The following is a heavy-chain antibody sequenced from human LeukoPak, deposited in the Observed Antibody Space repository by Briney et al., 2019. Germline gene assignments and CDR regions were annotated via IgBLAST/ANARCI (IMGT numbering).Heavy chain of an antibody. V-gene: IGHV4-59*08. D-gene: IGHD3-3*01. CDR2: IYYSGST. CDR3: ARTRDDGAFDI. J-gene: IGHJ3*02. Sequence: PSETLSLTCTVSGGSISTYYWSWIRQPPGRGLEWIGYIYYSGSTSYNPSLKSRVTISVDTSKKQFSLKLSSVTAADTAVYYCARTRDDGAFDIWGHGTMVTVSS. CDR1: GGSISTYY.